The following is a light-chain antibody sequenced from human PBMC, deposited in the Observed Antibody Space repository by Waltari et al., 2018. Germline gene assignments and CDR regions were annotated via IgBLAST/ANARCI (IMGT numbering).Light chain of an antibody. CDR2: KAS. CDR3: QQYNGR. V-gene: IGKV1-5*03. Sequence: DIQMTQSPSTLSASVGDRVTITCRASQSISILLAWYQQKPGKAPKYLISKASNLESGVPSRFSCSGSGTEFTLTISSLQPDDFASYYCQQYNGRFGQGTKVEMK. CDR1: QSISIL. J-gene: IGKJ1*01.